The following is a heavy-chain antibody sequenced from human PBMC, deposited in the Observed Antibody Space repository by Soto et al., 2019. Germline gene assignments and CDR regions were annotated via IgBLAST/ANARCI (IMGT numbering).Heavy chain of an antibody. CDR2: IYPGDSDT. D-gene: IGHD3-3*01. CDR1: GYSFTSYW. Sequence: PGESLKISCKGSGYSFTSYWIGWVRQMPGKGLEWMGIIYPGDSDTRYSPSFQGQVTISADKSISTAYLQWSSLKASDTAMYYCATSAIFAKGHYYMDVWGKGTTVTVSS. J-gene: IGHJ6*03. V-gene: IGHV5-51*01. CDR3: ATSAIFAKGHYYMDV.